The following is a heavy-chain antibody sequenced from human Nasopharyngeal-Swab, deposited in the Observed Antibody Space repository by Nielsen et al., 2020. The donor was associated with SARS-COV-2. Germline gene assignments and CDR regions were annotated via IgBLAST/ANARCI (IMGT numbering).Heavy chain of an antibody. CDR1: GFTFSSYW. CDR2: INSDGRTK. Sequence: GESLKISCVASGFTFSSYWMQWVRQPPGKGLEWVARINSDGRTKDHADSLQGRFTIARDNAKSEVYLQLNGLRDEDTAVYYCGRAGSYRIDYWGQGTLVTVSS. V-gene: IGHV3-74*01. J-gene: IGHJ4*02. D-gene: IGHD1-14*01. CDR3: GRAGSYRIDY.